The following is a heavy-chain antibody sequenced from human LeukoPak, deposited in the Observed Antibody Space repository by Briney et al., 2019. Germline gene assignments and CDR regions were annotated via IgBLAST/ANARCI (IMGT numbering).Heavy chain of an antibody. D-gene: IGHD5-18*01. CDR2: IFPSGGEI. V-gene: IGHV3-23*01. CDR1: GFTFSVYA. Sequence: GGSLRLSCAASGFTFSVYAMIWVRQPPGKGLEWVSSIFPSGGEIHYADSVRGRFTISRDNSKSILSLQMNSLRAEDTAIYYCATYRQVLLPFESWGQGTLVTVSS. J-gene: IGHJ4*02. CDR3: ATYRQVLLPFES.